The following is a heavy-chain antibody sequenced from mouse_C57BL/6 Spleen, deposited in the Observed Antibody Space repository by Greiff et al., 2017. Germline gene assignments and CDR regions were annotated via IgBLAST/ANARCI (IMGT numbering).Heavy chain of an antibody. CDR2: INPNNGGT. CDR3: ARRDTTVVAPGAMDY. CDR1: GYTFTDYN. V-gene: IGHV1-18*01. J-gene: IGHJ4*01. Sequence: EVKLMESGPELVKPGASVKIPCKASGYTFTDYNMDWVKQSHGKSLEWIGDINPNNGGTIYNQKFKGKATLTVDKSSSTAYMELRSLTSEDTAVYYCARRDTTVVAPGAMDYWGQGTSVTVSS. D-gene: IGHD1-1*01.